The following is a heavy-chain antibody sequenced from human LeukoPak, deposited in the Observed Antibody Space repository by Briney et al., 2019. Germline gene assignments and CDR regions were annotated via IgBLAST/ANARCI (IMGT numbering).Heavy chain of an antibody. V-gene: IGHV3-30*02. Sequence: GGSLRLSCAASTFSFSNYGMHWVRQVPGKGLEWLAFIQYDGTHKYYADSVKGRFAISRDNSRNTLFLQMNSLRGEETGVFYCAKNGGIVASLTFLYMDGWGKGTTVTGSS. J-gene: IGHJ6*03. CDR3: AKNGGIVASLTFLYMDG. D-gene: IGHD4-23*01. CDR2: IQYDGTHK. CDR1: TFSFSNYG.